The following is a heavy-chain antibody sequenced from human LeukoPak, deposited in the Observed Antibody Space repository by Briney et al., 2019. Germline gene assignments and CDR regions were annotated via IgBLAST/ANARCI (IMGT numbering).Heavy chain of an antibody. V-gene: IGHV4-4*07. Sequence: SETLSLTCTVSGGSISGYYWSWIRQPAGKGLEWIGRIYTSGSTNYNPSLKSRVTVSLDTSKNQFSLKLNSVTAADTAVYYCARKGVGYYFDYWGQGTLVTVSS. CDR3: ARKGVGYYFDY. J-gene: IGHJ4*02. D-gene: IGHD1-26*01. CDR2: IYTSGST. CDR1: GGSISGYY.